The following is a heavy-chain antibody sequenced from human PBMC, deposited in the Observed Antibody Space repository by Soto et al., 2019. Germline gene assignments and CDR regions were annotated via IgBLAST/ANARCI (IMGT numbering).Heavy chain of an antibody. CDR1: GGSFRGFY. J-gene: IGHJ4*02. CDR2: INHVGIT. D-gene: IGHD3-3*01. V-gene: IGHV4-34*01. CDR3: ARAHDFWGGRPQPIDS. Sequence: QVQLQQWGAGLLKPSETLSLTCAVSGGSFRGFYWTWIRQSPGKGLEWLGDINHVGITNYNPSLTGRVSIAVDTSQSQFSLKLSSVTAADTAVYYCARAHDFWGGRPQPIDSWGQVTLFTVSS.